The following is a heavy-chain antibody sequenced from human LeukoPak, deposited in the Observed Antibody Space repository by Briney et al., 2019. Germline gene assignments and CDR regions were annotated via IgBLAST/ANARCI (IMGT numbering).Heavy chain of an antibody. CDR2: INPNSGDT. CDR1: GYTFATYG. CDR3: ASDRSYDKGPLDY. Sequence: ASVKVSCKASGYTFATYGFCWVRQAPGHGLEWMGWINPNSGDTKYAQKFQGWVTMTRDTSISTAYMELSRLTSDDTAVYYCASDRSYDKGPLDYWGQGTLVTVSS. V-gene: IGHV1-2*04. D-gene: IGHD3-22*01. J-gene: IGHJ4*02.